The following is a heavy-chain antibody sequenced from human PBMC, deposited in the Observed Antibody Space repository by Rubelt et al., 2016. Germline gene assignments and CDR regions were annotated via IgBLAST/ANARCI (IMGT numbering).Heavy chain of an antibody. Sequence: QVQLQQSGPGLVKPSQTLSLTCAISGDSVSSDSAAWSWIRQSPSRGLEWLGRTYYRSKWYNEYAVFMKSRITINPDTSKNQFSRRLTSVTPEDTAVYYCAGSRGGAVDYWDQGTLVTVSS. D-gene: IGHD3-10*01. J-gene: IGHJ4*02. CDR1: GDSVSSDSAA. CDR3: AGSRGGAVDY. CDR2: TYYRSKWYN. V-gene: IGHV6-1*01.